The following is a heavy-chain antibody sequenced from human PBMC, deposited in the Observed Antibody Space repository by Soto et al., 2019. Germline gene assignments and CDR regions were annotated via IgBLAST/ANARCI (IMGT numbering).Heavy chain of an antibody. CDR3: ARGIRVWTPADSFDI. D-gene: IGHD1-1*01. J-gene: IGHJ3*02. CDR2: TYYRSRWYN. CDR1: GDRVSSNIVV. V-gene: IGHV6-1*01. Sequence: QTLSLTCVISGDRVSSNIVVWNWIRQSPSRGLEWLGRTYYRSRWYNDYAVSVKSRIIIIPDTSKNQFSLQLNSVTPEDTAVYYCARGIRVWTPADSFDIWGQGTMVTVSS.